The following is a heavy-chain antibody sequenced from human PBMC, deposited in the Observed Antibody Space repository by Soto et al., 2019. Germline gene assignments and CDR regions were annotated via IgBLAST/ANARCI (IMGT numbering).Heavy chain of an antibody. V-gene: IGHV3-7*01. CDR1: GFIFSSYW. Sequence: EVQLVESGGGLVQPGGSLRLSCAATGFIFSSYWMSWVRQAPGKGLEWVANIKQDGSEKYYVDSAKGRFTISRDNAKNSLHLQMNSLRAEDTAVYYCARGFNSALDIWGQGKMLTVSS. CDR2: IKQDGSEK. J-gene: IGHJ3*02. CDR3: ARGFNSALDI.